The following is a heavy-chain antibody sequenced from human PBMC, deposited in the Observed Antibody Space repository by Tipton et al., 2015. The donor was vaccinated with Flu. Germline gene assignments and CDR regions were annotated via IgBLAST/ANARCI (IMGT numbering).Heavy chain of an antibody. CDR2: ISGGGGST. D-gene: IGHD3-16*01. CDR3: ARAIAGADSL. V-gene: IGHV3-23*01. Sequence: LSLTCTVSYGSISNYYWSWIRQPPGMGLEWVSAISGGGGSTYYADSVKGRFTISRDNSKNTLYLQMNSLRAEDTAVYYCARAIAGADSLWGQGTLVTVSS. CDR1: YGSISNYY. J-gene: IGHJ4*02.